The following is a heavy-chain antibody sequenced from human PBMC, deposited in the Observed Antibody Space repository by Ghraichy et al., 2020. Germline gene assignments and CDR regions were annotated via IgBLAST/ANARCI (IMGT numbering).Heavy chain of an antibody. CDR2: IKLSGST. Sequence: SETLSLTCTVYGGSFSGYYWSWLRQPPGKVLEWIGEIKLSGSTSYSPSLRSRVTISVDTSKNQFSLTLTSVTAADTAMYYCARGLSYGDYVVAFGYWGQGTLVTVSS. CDR3: ARGLSYGDYVVAFGY. J-gene: IGHJ4*02. V-gene: IGHV4-34*01. D-gene: IGHD4-17*01. CDR1: GGSFSGYY.